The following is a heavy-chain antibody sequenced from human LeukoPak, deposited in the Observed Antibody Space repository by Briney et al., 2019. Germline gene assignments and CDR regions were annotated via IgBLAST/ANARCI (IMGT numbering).Heavy chain of an antibody. CDR1: GFIFSSCA. J-gene: IGHJ4*02. CDR2: ISGSGGST. Sequence: GGSLRLSCAGSGFIFSSCAMSWVRQPRAKGLEGVSGISGSGGSTYYADSVKGRFTISRDNSKNTLYLQMNSLRAEDTAVYYCAKDGRGWYSSSDYFGYWGQGTLVTVSS. V-gene: IGHV3-23*01. CDR3: AKDGRGWYSSSDYFGY. D-gene: IGHD6-6*01.